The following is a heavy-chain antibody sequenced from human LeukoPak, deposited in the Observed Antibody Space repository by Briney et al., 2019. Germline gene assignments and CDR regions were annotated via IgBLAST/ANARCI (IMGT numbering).Heavy chain of an antibody. D-gene: IGHD3-22*01. CDR1: GFTFSSYA. CDR3: AKARHYYDSSGYLDY. V-gene: IGHV3-23*01. CDR2: ISGSGGST. J-gene: IGHJ4*02. Sequence: PGGSLRLSCAASGFTFSSYAMSWVRQAPGKGLEWVSAISGSGGSTYYAHSVKGRFTISRDNSKNTLYLQMNSLRAEDTAVYYCAKARHYYDSSGYLDYWGQGTLVTVSS.